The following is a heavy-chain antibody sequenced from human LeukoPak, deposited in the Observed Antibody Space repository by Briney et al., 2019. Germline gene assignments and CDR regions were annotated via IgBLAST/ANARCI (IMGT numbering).Heavy chain of an antibody. D-gene: IGHD1-26*01. CDR2: ISGTDSRT. CDR1: GFTFSSYA. CDR3: AKGRRTPLVGTTTKSWIDY. J-gene: IGHJ4*02. Sequence: GGSLRLSCAASGFTFSSYAMNWVRQAPGKGLEWVSSISGTDSRTHYADSVKGRFSISRDNSKNTLYLQMTSLRVEDTAVYYCAKGRRTPLVGTTTKSWIDYWGQGTLVTVSS. V-gene: IGHV3-23*01.